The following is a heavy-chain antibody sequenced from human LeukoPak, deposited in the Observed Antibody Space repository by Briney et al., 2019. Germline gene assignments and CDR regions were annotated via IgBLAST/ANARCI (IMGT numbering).Heavy chain of an antibody. CDR1: GFTFSSYA. V-gene: IGHV3-30-3*01. J-gene: IGHJ6*02. CDR2: ISYDGSNE. CDR3: ARAVDYDSSGYYRILYYYYGMDV. D-gene: IGHD3-22*01. Sequence: PGGSLRLSCAASGFTFSSYAMYWVRQAPGEGLEWVTVISYDGSNEIYADSVKGRFTISRDNSKNTLYLQMNSLRAEDTAVYYCARAVDYDSSGYYRILYYYYGMDVWGQGTTVTVSS.